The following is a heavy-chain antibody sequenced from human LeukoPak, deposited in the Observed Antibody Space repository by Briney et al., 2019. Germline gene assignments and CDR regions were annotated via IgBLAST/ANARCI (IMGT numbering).Heavy chain of an antibody. CDR2: IYSGGST. Sequence: GGSLRLSCAASEFSVGSNYMTWVRQAPGKGLEWVSLIYSGGSTYYADSVRGRFTISRDNSKNTLYLQMNSLRAEDTAVYYCASPPHDYGDYVDYFDYWGQGTLVTVSS. V-gene: IGHV3-66*01. CDR1: EFSVGSNY. J-gene: IGHJ4*02. CDR3: ASPPHDYGDYVDYFDY. D-gene: IGHD4-17*01.